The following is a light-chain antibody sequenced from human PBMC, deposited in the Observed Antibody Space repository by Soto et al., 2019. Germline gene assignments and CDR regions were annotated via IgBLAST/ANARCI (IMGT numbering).Light chain of an antibody. J-gene: IGKJ4*01. CDR2: AAS. V-gene: IGKV1-39*01. Sequence: IQMTQSPSSLSASVGDRVTITCRASQSFSNSLNWYQQKSGKAPKLLIYAASNLQSGVPSRFSGSGSGTDFTLTISSLQPEDFETYYCQHRATFGGGTKVEIK. CDR3: QHRAT. CDR1: QSFSNS.